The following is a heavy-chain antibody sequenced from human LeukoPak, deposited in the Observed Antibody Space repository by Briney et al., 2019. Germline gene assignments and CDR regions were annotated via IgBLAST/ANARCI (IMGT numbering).Heavy chain of an antibody. CDR1: RFIFSSYG. CDR3: ARLRSAYDYGDY. V-gene: IGHV3-74*01. CDR2: INSDGSST. Sequence: PGRSLRLSCAASRFIFSSYGMHWVRQAPGKGLEWVSRINSDGSSTSYADSVKGRFTVSRDNAKNTLYLQMNSLSAEDTAVYYCARLRSAYDYGDYWGQGTLVTVSS. J-gene: IGHJ4*02. D-gene: IGHD3-16*01.